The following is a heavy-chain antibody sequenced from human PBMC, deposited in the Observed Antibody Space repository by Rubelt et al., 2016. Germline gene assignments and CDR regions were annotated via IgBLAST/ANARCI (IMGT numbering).Heavy chain of an antibody. CDR3: ARVASGIVVVVTPTASYYFDH. D-gene: IGHD2-15*01. V-gene: IGHV3-7*01. Sequence: GKGLEWVANIKRDGSEKNYVDSVKGRFTISRDNAQNSLFLQMNSLRAEDTAVYYCARVASGIVVVVTPTASYYFDHWGQGTLVTVSS. J-gene: IGHJ4*02. CDR2: IKRDGSEK.